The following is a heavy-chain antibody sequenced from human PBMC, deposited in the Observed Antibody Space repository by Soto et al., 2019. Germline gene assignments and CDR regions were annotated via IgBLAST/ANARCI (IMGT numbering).Heavy chain of an antibody. Sequence: EVQLVESGGGLVKPGGSLRLSCAASGFTFSSDSMNWVRQAPGKGLECVSSISSSSSYIDYADSVKGRFTISRDNHKNSLYLQMNGLRADDTAVYYCAREGVMDCSSTSCYFAYWGQGTLVTVSS. J-gene: IGHJ4*02. V-gene: IGHV3-21*01. D-gene: IGHD2-2*01. CDR3: AREGVMDCSSTSCYFAY. CDR2: ISSSSSYI. CDR1: GFTFSSDS.